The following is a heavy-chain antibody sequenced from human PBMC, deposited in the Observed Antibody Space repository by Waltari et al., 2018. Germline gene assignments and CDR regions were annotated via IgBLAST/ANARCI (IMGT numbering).Heavy chain of an antibody. CDR2: IRSKPNKYAT. CDR1: GFTFSGST. D-gene: IGHD6-13*01. CDR3: TGGAVTGTDF. J-gene: IGHJ4*02. Sequence: EVQVVESGGGLVQPGGPLKLSCATYGFTFSGSTIHWVRRTSGKGLEWIGRIRSKPNKYATRYTASVEGRFTISRDDSENTAYLQMSSLMTEDTAVYYCTGGAVTGTDFWGQGTLVTVSS. V-gene: IGHV3-73*01.